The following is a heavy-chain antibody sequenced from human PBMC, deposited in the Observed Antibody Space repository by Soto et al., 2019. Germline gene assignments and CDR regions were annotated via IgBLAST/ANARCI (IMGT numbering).Heavy chain of an antibody. CDR3: ARGPRTVVLPGALSFFDN. CDR2: INHSGSD. Sequence: QVQLQQWGAGLLKPSETLSLTCAVHGGSFSDYYWNWSRQPPGKGLEWIGDINHSGSDKYNPSLNSRVTFSLDTSKNEFSLQLSSVTVADTAVDYCARGPRTVVLPGALSFFDNWGQGTLVTVSP. CDR1: GGSFSDYY. D-gene: IGHD2-2*01. J-gene: IGHJ4*02. V-gene: IGHV4-34*02.